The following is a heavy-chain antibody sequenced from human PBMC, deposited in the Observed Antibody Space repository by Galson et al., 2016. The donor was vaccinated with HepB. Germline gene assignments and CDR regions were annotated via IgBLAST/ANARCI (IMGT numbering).Heavy chain of an antibody. CDR2: IKQDGSGR. D-gene: IGHD6-13*01. CDR3: ARLFRAEAGTVDY. CDR1: GFFFPTYW. Sequence: SLRLSCAGSGFFFPTYWMTWVRQAPGKGLEWVANIKQDGSGRYYVDSVKGRFTISRDNAKSSLYLQMNSLRAEDTAVYFCARLFRAEAGTVDYWGQGTLVTVSS. J-gene: IGHJ4*02. V-gene: IGHV3-7*01.